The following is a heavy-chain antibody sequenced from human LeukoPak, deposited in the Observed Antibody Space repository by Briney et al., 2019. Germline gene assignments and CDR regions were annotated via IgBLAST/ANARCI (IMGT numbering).Heavy chain of an antibody. CDR1: GGSFSGYY. CDR2: ISHSGST. V-gene: IGHV4-34*01. Sequence: SETLSLTCAVYGGSFSGYYWSWIRQPPGKGLEWIGGISHSGSTNYNPSLKSRVTISVDTSKNQFSLKLSSVTAADTAVYYCARGTVTNNWFDPWGQGTLVTVSS. J-gene: IGHJ5*02. D-gene: IGHD4-11*01. CDR3: ARGTVTNNWFDP.